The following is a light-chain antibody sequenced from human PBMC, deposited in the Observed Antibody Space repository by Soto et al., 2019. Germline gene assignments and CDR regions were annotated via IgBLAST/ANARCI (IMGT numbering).Light chain of an antibody. J-gene: IGKJ4*01. CDR3: QQLNSYPLT. Sequence: IQLTQSPSFLSASVGDRVTITCRASQGISRYLAWYQQKPGKAPNLLIYAASTLQSWVPSRFSGSGSGTEFTLTISSLQPEDFATYYCQQLNSYPLTFGGGTKVDIK. CDR2: AAS. V-gene: IGKV1-9*01. CDR1: QGISRY.